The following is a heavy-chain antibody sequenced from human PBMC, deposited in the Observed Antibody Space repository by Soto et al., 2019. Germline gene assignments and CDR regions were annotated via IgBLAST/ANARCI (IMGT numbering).Heavy chain of an antibody. D-gene: IGHD3-3*01. CDR1: GFTFSSYW. CDR3: ASLYYDFWSGWYY. V-gene: IGHV3-7*01. J-gene: IGHJ4*02. CDR2: IKQDGSEK. Sequence: EVQLVESGGGLVQPGGSLRLSCAASGFTFSSYWMSWVRQAPGKGLEWVANIKQDGSEKYYVDSVKGRFTISRDNAKNSLYLQMNSLRAEDTAVYYCASLYYDFWSGWYYWGQGTLVTVSS.